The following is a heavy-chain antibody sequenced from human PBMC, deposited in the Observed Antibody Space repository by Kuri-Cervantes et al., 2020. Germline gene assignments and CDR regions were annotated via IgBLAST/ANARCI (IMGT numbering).Heavy chain of an antibody. J-gene: IGHJ1*01. CDR2: NYWDDDT. D-gene: IGHD2-21*01. V-gene: IGHV2-5*02. CDR1: GFSLRTRGVA. Sequence: SGPTLVKPPQALTLTCTFSGFSLRTRGVAMGWIRQPPGKTPEWLALNYWDDDTSYSPDLQSRLTITKDTSKSQVVLTMSNVGPVDTAAYFCAHNLCAGVCKTNTRRSDFQQWGQGTLVTVSS. CDR3: AHNLCAGVCKTNTRRSDFQQ.